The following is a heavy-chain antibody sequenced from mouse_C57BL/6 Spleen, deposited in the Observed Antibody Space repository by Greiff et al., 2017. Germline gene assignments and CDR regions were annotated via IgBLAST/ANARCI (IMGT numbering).Heavy chain of an antibody. CDR3: ARSAETHYFGY. Sequence: VQLQQSGPELVKPGASVKLSCKASGYTFTRYDINWVKQRHGQGLEWIGWIYPSDGSTKYNEKFKGKATLTVDTYSSTAYMELRSRTSEDSAVYCCARSAETHYFGYWGKGTTLTVSA. V-gene: IGHV1-85*01. J-gene: IGHJ2*01. CDR1: GYTFTRYD. CDR2: IYPSDGST.